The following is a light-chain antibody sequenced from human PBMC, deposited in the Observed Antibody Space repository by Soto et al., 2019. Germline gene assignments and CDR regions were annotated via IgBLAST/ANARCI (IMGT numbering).Light chain of an antibody. CDR2: VDSDGSH. CDR3: QTWGAGIA. V-gene: IGLV4-69*01. Sequence: QSVLTQSPSASASLGASVKLTCTLSSGHSSYAIAWHQQQPEKGPRFLIKVDSDGSHTKGDGIPDRFSGSSSGAERYLTISTLQSEDEADYYCQTWGAGIAFGGGTKVTVL. J-gene: IGLJ3*02. CDR1: SGHSSYA.